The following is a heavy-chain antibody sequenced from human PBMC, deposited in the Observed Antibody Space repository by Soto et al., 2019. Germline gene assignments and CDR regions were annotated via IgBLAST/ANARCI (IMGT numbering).Heavy chain of an antibody. D-gene: IGHD2-2*01. CDR1: RFPFSSYS. Sequence: GGSLRLACTASRFPFSSYSMSWVRQAPGKGLEWVSSISGSCCSTYYADSVKGLFTISRDNSKDTLYLQMNSLRAEDTAVYYCAKASRYCSGTSCPFYYCGQGTLVTVSS. J-gene: IGHJ4*02. V-gene: IGHV3-23*01. CDR2: ISGSCCST. CDR3: AKASRYCSGTSCPFYY.